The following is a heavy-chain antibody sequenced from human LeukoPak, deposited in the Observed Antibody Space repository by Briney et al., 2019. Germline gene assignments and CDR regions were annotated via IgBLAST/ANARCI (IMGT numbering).Heavy chain of an antibody. CDR3: VTEYYGAYNF. CDR1: GXTFSSYS. CDR2: IKSNTVGGTT. J-gene: IGHJ4*02. V-gene: IGHV3-15*01. Sequence: GGSLRLSCAASGXTFSSYSVNWVRQAPGKGLEWVGHIKSNTVGGTTDYIAPVKGRFSISRYDSTDTLYLQMNSLKTEDIAVYFCVTEYYGAYNFWGQGALVIVSS. D-gene: IGHD4-17*01.